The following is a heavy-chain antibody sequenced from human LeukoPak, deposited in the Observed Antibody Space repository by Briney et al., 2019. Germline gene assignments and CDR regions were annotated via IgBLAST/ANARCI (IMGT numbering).Heavy chain of an antibody. CDR1: GGSISSGGYY. V-gene: IGHV4-61*08. CDR2: IYYSGST. CDR3: ARDYWFDP. Sequence: SETLSLTCTVSGGSISSGGYYWSWIRQPPGKGLEWIGYIYYSGSTNYNPSLKSRVTISVDTSKNQFSLKLSSVTAADTAVYYCARDYWFDPWGQGTLVTVSS. J-gene: IGHJ5*02.